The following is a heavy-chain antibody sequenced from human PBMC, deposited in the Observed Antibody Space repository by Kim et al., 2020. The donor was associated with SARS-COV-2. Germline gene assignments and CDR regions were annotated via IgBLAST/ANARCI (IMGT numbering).Heavy chain of an antibody. CDR2: IYYSGST. D-gene: IGHD5-18*01. J-gene: IGHJ4*02. Sequence: SETLSLTCTVSGGSISSYYWSWIRQPPGKGLEWIGYIYYSGSTNYNPSLKSRVTISVDTSKNQFSLKLSSVTAADTAVYYCARSGYSYAPFDYWGQGTLVTVSS. CDR3: ARSGYSYAPFDY. V-gene: IGHV4-59*08. CDR1: GGSISSYY.